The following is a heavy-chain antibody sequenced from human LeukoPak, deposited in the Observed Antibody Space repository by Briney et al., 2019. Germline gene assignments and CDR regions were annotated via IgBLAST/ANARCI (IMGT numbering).Heavy chain of an antibody. CDR2: INSDGSST. Sequence: GGSLRLSCAASGFTFSSYWMHWVRQARGRGLVWVSRINSDGSSTSYADSVKGRFTISRDNAKNTLYLQMNSLRAEDTAVYYCARDLRVRGVSNYFDYWGQGTLVTVSS. J-gene: IGHJ4*02. CDR3: ARDLRVRGVSNYFDY. D-gene: IGHD3-10*01. CDR1: GFTFSSYW. V-gene: IGHV3-74*01.